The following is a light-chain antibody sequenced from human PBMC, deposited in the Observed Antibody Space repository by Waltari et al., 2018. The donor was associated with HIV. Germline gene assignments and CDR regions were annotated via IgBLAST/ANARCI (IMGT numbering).Light chain of an antibody. CDR3: VLSYDADWV. CDR2: DTS. J-gene: IGLJ3*02. CDR1: TGPATTYHY. V-gene: IGLV7-46*01. Sequence: QAVVTQETSLTVSPGGTVTPTCASSTGPATTYHYPYWFQPKPAQAPRTLIYDTSNRQSWTPARFSASLLGGKAALTLSGAQREDEADYYCVLSYDADWVFGGGTKLTVL.